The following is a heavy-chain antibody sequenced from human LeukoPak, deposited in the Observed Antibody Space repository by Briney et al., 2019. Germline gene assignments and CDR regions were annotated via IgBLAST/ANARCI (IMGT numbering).Heavy chain of an antibody. CDR1: GFTFSDSA. D-gene: IGHD3-10*01. CDR3: TSGVNYYGSGSYYPFDY. Sequence: PGGSLRLSCAASGFTFSDSAMHWVRQASGKGLEWVGRIRSKANSYATAYAASVKGRFTISRDDSKNTAYLQMNSLKTEDTAVYYCTSGVNYYGSGSYYPFDYWGQGTLVTVSS. CDR2: IRSKANSYAT. V-gene: IGHV3-73*01. J-gene: IGHJ4*02.